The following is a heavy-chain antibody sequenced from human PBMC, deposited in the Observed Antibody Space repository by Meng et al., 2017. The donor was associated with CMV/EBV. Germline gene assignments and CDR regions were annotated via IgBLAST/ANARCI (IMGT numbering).Heavy chain of an antibody. J-gene: IGHJ4*02. D-gene: IGHD6-13*01. Sequence: SQTLSLTCAVYGGSFSGYYWSWIRQPPGKGLEWIGEINHSGSTNYNPSLKSRVTIPVDTSKNQFSLKLSSVTAADTAVYYCASLWYSNSWYPNWGQGTLVTVSS. V-gene: IGHV4-34*01. CDR3: ASLWYSNSWYPN. CDR2: INHSGST. CDR1: GGSFSGYY.